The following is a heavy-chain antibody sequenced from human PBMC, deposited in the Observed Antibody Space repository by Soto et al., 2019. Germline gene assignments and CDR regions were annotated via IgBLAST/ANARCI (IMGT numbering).Heavy chain of an antibody. J-gene: IGHJ4*02. CDR2: ISAYNGNT. Sequence: QVQLVQSGAEVKKPGASVKVSCKASGYTCTNFGISWVRQAPGQGLEWMGWISAYNGNTNYAQNFQGRVTMTTATSTGTAYMGLGSLRRGDTAVYYCARGGTPMDYWGQGTLVTVSS. D-gene: IGHD3-16*01. V-gene: IGHV1-18*01. CDR3: ARGGTPMDY. CDR1: GYTCTNFG.